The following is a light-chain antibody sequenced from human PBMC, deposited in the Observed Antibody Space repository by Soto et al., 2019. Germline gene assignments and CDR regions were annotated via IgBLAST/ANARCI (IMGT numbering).Light chain of an antibody. CDR2: GDI. Sequence: QSVLTQPPSVSGAPGQRVPISCTGTSSNIGAGYDVHWYQHLPGTAPKLLIFGDINRPSGVPDRFSGSKSGTSASLAITGLQAEDEADYYCQSYDSSLSISVFGGGTKVTVL. V-gene: IGLV1-40*01. CDR1: SSNIGAGYD. CDR3: QSYDSSLSISV. J-gene: IGLJ2*01.